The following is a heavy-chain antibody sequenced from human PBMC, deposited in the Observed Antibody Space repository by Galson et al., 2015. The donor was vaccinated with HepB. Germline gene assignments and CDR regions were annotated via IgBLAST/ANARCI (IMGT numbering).Heavy chain of an antibody. J-gene: IGHJ6*02. Sequence: SVKVSCKASGYTFISYDINWVRQAPGQGLEWMGWMNPNSGNTGSAQNFQGRVTMTRSTSISTAYMELSSLTSHDTAVYYCARGRSGARKIYYYAMDVWGQGTTVTVSS. D-gene: IGHD1-26*01. CDR3: ARGRSGARKIYYYAMDV. CDR1: GYTFISYD. CDR2: MNPNSGNT. V-gene: IGHV1-8*01.